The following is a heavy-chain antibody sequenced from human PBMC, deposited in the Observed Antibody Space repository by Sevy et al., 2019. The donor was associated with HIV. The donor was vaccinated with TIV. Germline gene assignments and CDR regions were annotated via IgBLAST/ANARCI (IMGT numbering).Heavy chain of an antibody. V-gene: IGHV3-30*18. J-gene: IGHJ6*02. CDR1: GFIFKNYG. CDR3: ANSRGRFDGSSWLYYDYSLDV. Sequence: GGSLRLSCAVSGFIFKNYGMHWVRQAPGEGLKWVALISNDGSDKSYADSVKGRLTISRDNSKDTLYLQMNSLRPEDTAVYYCANSRGRFDGSSWLYYDYSLDVWGQGTTVTVSS. CDR2: ISNDGSDK. D-gene: IGHD6-13*01.